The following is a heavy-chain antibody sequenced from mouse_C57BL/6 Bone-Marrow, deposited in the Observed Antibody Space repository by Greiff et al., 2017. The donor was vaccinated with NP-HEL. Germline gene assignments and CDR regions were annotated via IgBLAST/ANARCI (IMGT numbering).Heavy chain of an antibody. Sequence: EVKLVESGGGLVQSGRSLRLSCATSGFTFSDFYMEWVRQAPGKGLEWIAASRNKANDYTTEYSASVKGRFIVSRDTSQSILYLQMNALRAEDTASYYCARDLGYWGQGTTLTVAS. CDR1: GFTFSDFY. J-gene: IGHJ2*01. CDR3: ARDLGY. V-gene: IGHV7-1*01. CDR2: SRNKANDYTT. D-gene: IGHD3-3*01.